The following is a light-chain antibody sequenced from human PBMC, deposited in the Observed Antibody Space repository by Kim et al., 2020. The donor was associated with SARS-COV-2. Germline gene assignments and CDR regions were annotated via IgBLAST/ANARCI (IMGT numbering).Light chain of an antibody. CDR2: WAS. CDR3: QQYYTSRYS. CDR1: QTILYSSDNKNY. V-gene: IGKV4-1*01. J-gene: IGKJ2*03. Sequence: DIVMTHSPDSLAVSLGERATINCKSSQTILYSSDNKNYLAWYQQKSGQPPKLPVSWASTRESGVPDRFSGSGSGTDFTLTISSLQAEDVAVYYCQQYYTSRYSFGQGTKLEI.